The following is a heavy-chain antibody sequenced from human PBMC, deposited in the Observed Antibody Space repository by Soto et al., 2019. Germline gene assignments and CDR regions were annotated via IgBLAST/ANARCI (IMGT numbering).Heavy chain of an antibody. D-gene: IGHD1-26*01. Sequence: LSLSCAASGFTFSSYGMHWVRQAPGKGLEWVAVISYDGSNKYYADSVKGRFTISRDNSKNTLYLQMNSLRAEDTAVYYCAKLNVGATTRGAFDIWGQGTMVTVSS. J-gene: IGHJ3*02. CDR1: GFTFSSYG. V-gene: IGHV3-30*18. CDR2: ISYDGSNK. CDR3: AKLNVGATTRGAFDI.